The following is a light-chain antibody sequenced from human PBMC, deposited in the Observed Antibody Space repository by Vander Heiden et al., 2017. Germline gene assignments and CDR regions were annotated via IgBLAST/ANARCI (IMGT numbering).Light chain of an antibody. CDR2: GAS. Sequence: EIVLTQSPATLSLSPGERATLSCRTSQYVGSSHLAWYQQKPGQAPRLLIYGASNRATGIPDRVSGSGFGTDFTLTISRLEPEDFAVYYCQQHGHSRTWTFGQGTMVEVK. V-gene: IGKV3-20*01. CDR3: QQHGHSRTWT. CDR1: QYVGSSH. J-gene: IGKJ1*01.